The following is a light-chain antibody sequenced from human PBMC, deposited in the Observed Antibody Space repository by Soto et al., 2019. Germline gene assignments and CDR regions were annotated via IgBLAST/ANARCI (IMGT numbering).Light chain of an antibody. V-gene: IGLV1-44*01. CDR3: AAWDDSLNGYV. CDR2: SNN. J-gene: IGLJ1*01. Sequence: SVLTQPPSASGTPGQRVTISCSGSSSNIGSNTVNWYQQLPGTAPKLLIYSNNQRPSGVPDRFSGSKSGTSASLAISWLQSEDEADYYWAAWDDSLNGYVFGTGTKVTVL. CDR1: SSNIGSNT.